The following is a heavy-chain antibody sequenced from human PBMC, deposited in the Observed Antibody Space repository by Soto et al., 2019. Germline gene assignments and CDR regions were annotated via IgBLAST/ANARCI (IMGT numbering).Heavy chain of an antibody. Sequence: SETLSLTCAVSSGSISNYFWGWIRQPPGKGLEWIGYIYYSGSTTYNPSLRSRVAISVDTSKNQFFLNLHSVTAADTAVYYCAGFSSASWNPAYWFDYWGQGTLVTVSS. V-gene: IGHV4-59*01. CDR1: SGSISNYF. J-gene: IGHJ4*02. CDR3: AGFSSASWNPAYWFDY. CDR2: IYYSGST. D-gene: IGHD2-2*01.